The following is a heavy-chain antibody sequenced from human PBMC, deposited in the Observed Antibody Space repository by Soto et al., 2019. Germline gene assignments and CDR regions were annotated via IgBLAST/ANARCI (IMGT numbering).Heavy chain of an antibody. D-gene: IGHD3-9*01. CDR1: GDSISSNK. CDR3: GREGRVFLTGYIDAFDI. J-gene: IGHJ3*02. CDR2: IYYSGST. Sequence: SETLSLTCAVSGDSISSNKWWTWVRQPPGKGLEWIGYIYYSGSTNYNPSLKSRVTISVDTSKNQFSLKLSSVTAADTAVYYCGREGRVFLTGYIDAFDIGGQGKMVPVSS. V-gene: IGHV4-59*01.